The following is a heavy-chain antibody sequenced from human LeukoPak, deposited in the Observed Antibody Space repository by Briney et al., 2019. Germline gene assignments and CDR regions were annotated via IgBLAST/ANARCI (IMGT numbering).Heavy chain of an antibody. CDR2: IYSGGST. D-gene: IGHD6-13*01. Sequence: GGSLRLSCAASGFTVSSNYMSWVRQAPGKGLEWVSVIYSGGSTYYADSVKGRFTISRDNSKNTLYLQMNSLRAEDTAVYYRARVSIAAAEGDFYFDYWGQGTLVTVSS. CDR3: ARVSIAAAEGDFYFDY. CDR1: GFTVSSNY. V-gene: IGHV3-66*01. J-gene: IGHJ4*02.